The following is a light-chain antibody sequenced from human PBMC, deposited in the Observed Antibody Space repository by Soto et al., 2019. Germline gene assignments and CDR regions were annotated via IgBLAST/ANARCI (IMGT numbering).Light chain of an antibody. CDR3: AAWDDSLNGV. V-gene: IGLV1-44*01. CDR2: NNN. Sequence: QPVLTQPPSASGTPGQRVTISCSGSSSNIGNNTVNWYQHLPGTAPKLLIYNNNQRPSGVPDRFSGSRSGTSASLAISGLQSEDEADYYCAAWDDSLNGVFGGGTKLTVL. CDR1: SSNIGNNT. J-gene: IGLJ3*02.